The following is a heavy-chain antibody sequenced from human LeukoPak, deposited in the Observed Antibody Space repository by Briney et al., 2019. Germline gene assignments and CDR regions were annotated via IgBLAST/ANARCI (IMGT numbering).Heavy chain of an antibody. D-gene: IGHD3-10*01. CDR2: IYYSGSS. CDR1: GGSINNGGYY. V-gene: IGHV4-31*03. Sequence: PSQTLSLTCTVSGGSINNGGYYWSWIRQHPGKGLEWIGYIYYSGSSYDNPSLKSRVTISVDTSKKQFSLRLRSVTAADTAVYYCARSRELPVIDYWGQGTLVTVAS. CDR3: ARSRELPVIDY. J-gene: IGHJ4*02.